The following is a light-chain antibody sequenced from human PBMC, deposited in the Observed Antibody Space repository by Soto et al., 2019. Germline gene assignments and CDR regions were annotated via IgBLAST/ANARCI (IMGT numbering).Light chain of an antibody. CDR1: QNLGTLY. Sequence: EIVLTQSPGTLSLSPGERGTLSCRASQNLGTLYLAWFQQKSGQAPRLLIYSASRRATGIPDRFTGSGSGTDFTLTISSLQAEDVAVYYCQQYYTTAWTFGQGTKVEIK. J-gene: IGKJ1*01. CDR2: SAS. CDR3: QQYYTTAWT. V-gene: IGKV3-20*01.